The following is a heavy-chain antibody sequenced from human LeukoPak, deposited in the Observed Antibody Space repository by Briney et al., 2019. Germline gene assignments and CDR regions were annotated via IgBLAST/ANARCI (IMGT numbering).Heavy chain of an antibody. V-gene: IGHV4-30-2*01. J-gene: IGHJ3*02. Sequence: PSETLSLTCNVSGVSISSGAYYWSWIRQPPGKGLEWIGNIYHSGSPYYNPSLKSRVTISLDRSKNQFSLKLSSVTAADTAVYYCARDRRVLPAAMGAVTFDIWGQGTVVTVSS. CDR3: ARDRRVLPAAMGAVTFDI. CDR2: IYHSGSP. D-gene: IGHD2-2*01. CDR1: GVSISSGAYY.